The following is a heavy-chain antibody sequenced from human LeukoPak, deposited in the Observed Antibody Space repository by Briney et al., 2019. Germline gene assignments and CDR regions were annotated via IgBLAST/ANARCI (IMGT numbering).Heavy chain of an antibody. V-gene: IGHV3-66*01. J-gene: IGHJ4*02. CDR3: AKEGYCTNGVCYYFDY. D-gene: IGHD2-8*01. CDR2: VYGGDTT. Sequence: GGSLRLSCAASGFTVSSNYMTWVRQAPGKGLEWVSVVYGGDTTYYADSVKGRFTISRDNSKNTLYLQMNSLRAEDTAVYYCAKEGYCTNGVCYYFDYWGQGTLVTVSS. CDR1: GFTVSSNY.